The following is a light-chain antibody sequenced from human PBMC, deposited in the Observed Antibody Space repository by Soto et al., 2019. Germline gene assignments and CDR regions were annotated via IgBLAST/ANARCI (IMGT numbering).Light chain of an antibody. V-gene: IGKV3-15*01. CDR2: GAS. J-gene: IGKJ2*01. Sequence: EIVMTQSPATLSVSPGERATLSCRARQSVSSNLAWYQQKPGQAPTLVIYGASARATGIPARFSGSGSGTEFTLTISRLQSEDFAVYYCQHYNNCPFTFGQGTKLDIK. CDR1: QSVSSN. CDR3: QHYNNCPFT.